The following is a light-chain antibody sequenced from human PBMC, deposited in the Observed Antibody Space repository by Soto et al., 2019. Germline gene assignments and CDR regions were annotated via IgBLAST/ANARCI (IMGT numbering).Light chain of an antibody. CDR2: GAS. CDR1: QYVAGIY. CDR3: QQYVTSPIT. J-gene: IGKJ5*01. V-gene: IGKV3-20*01. Sequence: ENVLTQSPGTLSLSPGERATLSCRASQYVAGIYLAWYQQKPGQAPRILIYGASSRATGIPDRFSGSGSDTDFTLTISRLETEDFALYYCQQYVTSPITFGQGTRLEIK.